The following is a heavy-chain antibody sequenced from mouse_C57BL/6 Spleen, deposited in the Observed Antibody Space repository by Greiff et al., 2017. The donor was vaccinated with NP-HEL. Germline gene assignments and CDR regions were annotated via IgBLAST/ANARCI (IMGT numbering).Heavy chain of an antibody. Sequence: VQLQQSGAELVKPGASVKLSCKASGYTFTSYWMQWVKQRPGQGLEWIGEIDPSDSYTNYNQKFKGKATLTVDTSSSTAYMQLSSLTSEDSAVYYCARGGGSLFAYWGQGTLVTVSA. CDR2: IDPSDSYT. CDR1: GYTFTSYW. V-gene: IGHV1-50*01. J-gene: IGHJ3*01. CDR3: ARGGGSLFAY.